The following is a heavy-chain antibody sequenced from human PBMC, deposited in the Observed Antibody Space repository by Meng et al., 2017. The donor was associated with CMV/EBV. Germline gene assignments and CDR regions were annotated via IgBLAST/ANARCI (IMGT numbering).Heavy chain of an antibody. J-gene: IGHJ5*02. CDR1: GYSFTSYW. D-gene: IGHD6-13*01. CDR2: IYPGESDT. CDR3: ARTPLPKYSSSWRNWFDP. Sequence: GESLKISCKGSGYSFTSYWIGWVRQMPGKGLEWMGIIYPGESDTRYSPSFQGQVTISADKSISTAYLQWSSLKASDTAMYYCARTPLPKYSSSWRNWFDPWGQGTLVTVSS. V-gene: IGHV5-51*01.